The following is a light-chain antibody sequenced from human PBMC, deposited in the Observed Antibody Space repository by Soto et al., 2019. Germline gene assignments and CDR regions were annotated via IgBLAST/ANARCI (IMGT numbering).Light chain of an antibody. Sequence: DIQMTQSPSTLSASVGDRVIITCRASQNIYSWLAWYQQKPGIAPKLLTYKASTLESGVPSRFSGSGSGTEFTLTISGLQPDDSAAYYCQQYERYSTFGQGTKVDIK. CDR3: QQYERYST. J-gene: IGKJ1*01. V-gene: IGKV1-5*03. CDR1: QNIYSW. CDR2: KAS.